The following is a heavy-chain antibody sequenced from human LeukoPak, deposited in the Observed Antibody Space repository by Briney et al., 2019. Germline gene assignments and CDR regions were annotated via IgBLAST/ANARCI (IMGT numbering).Heavy chain of an antibody. CDR2: ISYDGSNK. D-gene: IGHD6-6*01. CDR3: TKEEYSNSPSFDC. J-gene: IGHJ4*02. CDR1: GFTFSSYA. V-gene: IGHV3-30-3*01. Sequence: PGGSLRLSCAASGFTFSSYAMHWVRQAPGKGLEWVAVISYDGSNKYYADSVKGRFTISRDDFENTLSLQMNSLRAEDTGVYYCTKEEYSNSPSFDCWGQGTLVTVSS.